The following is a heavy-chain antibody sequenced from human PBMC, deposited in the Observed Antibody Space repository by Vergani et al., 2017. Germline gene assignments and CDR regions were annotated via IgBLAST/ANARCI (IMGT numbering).Heavy chain of an antibody. Sequence: QVQLQQWGAGLLKPSETLSLTCAVYGGSFSGYYWSWIRQPPGKGLEWIGEINHSGSTNYNPSLKSRVTISVDTSNNQFSLKLSSVTAADTAVYYCAREVYGNPKVGATEGDAFDIGGQGTMVTVSS. CDR1: GGSFSGYY. D-gene: IGHD1-26*01. J-gene: IGHJ3*02. CDR2: INHSGST. V-gene: IGHV4-34*01. CDR3: AREVYGNPKVGATEGDAFDI.